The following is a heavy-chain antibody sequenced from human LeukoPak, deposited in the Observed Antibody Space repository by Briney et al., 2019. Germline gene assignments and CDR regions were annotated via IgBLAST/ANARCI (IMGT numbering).Heavy chain of an antibody. V-gene: IGHV5-51*01. J-gene: IGHJ3*02. Sequence: GESLKISCKGSGYSFTSYWIGWVRQMPGKGLEWMGIIYPGDSDTRYSPSFQGQVTISADKSISTAYLQWSSLKASDTAMYYCARRTIAAAGTGDDAFDIWGQGTMVTVSS. CDR1: GYSFTSYW. CDR3: ARRTIAAAGTGDDAFDI. D-gene: IGHD6-13*01. CDR2: IYPGDSDT.